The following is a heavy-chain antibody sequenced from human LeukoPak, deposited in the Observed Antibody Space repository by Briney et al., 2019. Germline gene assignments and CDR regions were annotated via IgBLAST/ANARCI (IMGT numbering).Heavy chain of an antibody. V-gene: IGHV1-46*01. Sequence: ASVKVSCKASGYTFTSYYMHWVRQAPGQGLEWMGIINPSGGSTSYAQKFQGRVTMTRDTSISTAYMELSRLRSDDAAVYYCARVNYYYYYMDVWGKGTTVTVSS. CDR2: INPSGGST. J-gene: IGHJ6*03. CDR3: ARVNYYYYYMDV. CDR1: GYTFTSYY.